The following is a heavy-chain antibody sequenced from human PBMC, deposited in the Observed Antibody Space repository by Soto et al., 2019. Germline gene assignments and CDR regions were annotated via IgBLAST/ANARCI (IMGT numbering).Heavy chain of an antibody. CDR2: IIPIFGTA. CDR1: GGTFSSYA. Sequence: SVKVSCKASGGTFSSYAITWVRQAPGQGLEWMGGIIPIFGTANYAQKFQGRVTITADESTSTAYMELSSLRSEDTAVYYCAKDQLYIRGVIHNWFDPWGQGTLVTVSS. V-gene: IGHV1-69*13. J-gene: IGHJ5*02. D-gene: IGHD3-10*02. CDR3: AKDQLYIRGVIHNWFDP.